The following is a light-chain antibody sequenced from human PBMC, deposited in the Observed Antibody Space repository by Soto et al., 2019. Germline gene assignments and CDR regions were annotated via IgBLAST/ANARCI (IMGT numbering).Light chain of an antibody. CDR1: SSDVGSYNY. Sequence: QSALTQPASVSGSPGQSITISCTGTSSDVGSYNYVSWHQQHPGQAPTLMIYEVTNRASGVPDRFSASKSGNTASLTISGLQAGDEADYYCSSYRSSSTYVFGTGTKLTVL. CDR3: SSYRSSSTYV. V-gene: IGLV2-14*01. CDR2: EVT. J-gene: IGLJ1*01.